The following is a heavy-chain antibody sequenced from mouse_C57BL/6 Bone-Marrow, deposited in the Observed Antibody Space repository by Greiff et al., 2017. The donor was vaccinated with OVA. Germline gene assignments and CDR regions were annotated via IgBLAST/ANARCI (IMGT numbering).Heavy chain of an antibody. CDR3: ARGLLLRFMDY. CDR1: GFTFSSYG. Sequence: DVQLVESGGDLVKPGGSLKLSCAASGFTFSSYGMSWVRQTPDKRLEWVATISSGGSYTYYPDSVKGRFTISRDNAKNTLYLQMSSLKSEDTAMYYCARGLLLRFMDYWGQGTSVTVSS. J-gene: IGHJ4*01. D-gene: IGHD1-1*01. V-gene: IGHV5-6*01. CDR2: ISSGGSYT.